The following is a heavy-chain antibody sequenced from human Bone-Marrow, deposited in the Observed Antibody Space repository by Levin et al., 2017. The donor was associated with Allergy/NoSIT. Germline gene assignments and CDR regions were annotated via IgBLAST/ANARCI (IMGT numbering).Heavy chain of an antibody. CDR2: ISSSGSTI. V-gene: IGHV3-48*03. Sequence: GGSLRLSCVASGFTFSNYEMNWVRQAPGKGLEHVSYISSSGSTIYYVESVRGRFTISRDNAKNSLYLQMNSLRAEDTGVYYCARDLYQLLLNNWFDPWGQGTLVTVSS. D-gene: IGHD2-2*01. CDR3: ARDLYQLLLNNWFDP. J-gene: IGHJ5*02. CDR1: GFTFSNYE.